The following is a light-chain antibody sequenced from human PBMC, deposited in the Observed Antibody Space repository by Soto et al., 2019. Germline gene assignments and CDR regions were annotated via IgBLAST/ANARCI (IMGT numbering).Light chain of an antibody. CDR2: DVS. V-gene: IGLV2-14*03. CDR3: SSYTSSSTLV. Sequence: ALTQPASVSGSPGQSITLSCTGTTSDVGGYNYVSWYQQHPGKAPKLMIYDVSNRPSGVSNRFSGSKSGNTASLTISGLQAEDEADYYCSSYTSSSTLVFGTGTKVTVL. J-gene: IGLJ1*01. CDR1: TSDVGGYNY.